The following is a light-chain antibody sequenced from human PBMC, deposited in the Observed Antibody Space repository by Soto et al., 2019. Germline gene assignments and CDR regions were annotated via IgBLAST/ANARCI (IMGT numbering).Light chain of an antibody. CDR1: QSVSSSY. V-gene: IGKV3-20*01. CDR3: HQYGSSPYT. Sequence: EIVLTQSPGTLSLSPGERATLSCRASQSVSSSYLAWYQQRPGQAPRLLIYGASSRATGIPGRFSGSGSGTDFTLTISRLEPEDFAVYYCHQYGSSPYTFGQGTKVDIK. CDR2: GAS. J-gene: IGKJ2*01.